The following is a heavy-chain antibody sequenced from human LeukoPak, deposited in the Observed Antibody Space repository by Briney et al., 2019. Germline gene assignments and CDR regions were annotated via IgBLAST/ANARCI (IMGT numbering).Heavy chain of an antibody. Sequence: SVTVSCTASGGTFSSYAISWVRQAPGQGLEWMGRIIPILGIANYAQTFQGRVTITADKSTSTAYMELSSLRSEDTAVYYCARDAGYSYGTFDYWGQGTLVTVSS. CDR1: GGTFSSYA. CDR2: IIPILGIA. CDR3: ARDAGYSYGTFDY. J-gene: IGHJ4*02. D-gene: IGHD5-18*01. V-gene: IGHV1-69*04.